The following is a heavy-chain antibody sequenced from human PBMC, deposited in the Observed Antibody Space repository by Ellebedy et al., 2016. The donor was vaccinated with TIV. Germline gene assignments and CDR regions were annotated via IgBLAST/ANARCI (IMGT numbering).Heavy chain of an antibody. D-gene: IGHD1-14*01. V-gene: IGHV3-23*01. CDR2: ICGSGDSP. Sequence: PGGSLRLSCAASGFTFSSYAMSWVRQAPGKGLEWVSAICGSGDSPHYADSVKGRFTISRDTSKNTLYLKMNNLRAEDTAVYYCARRSDHSSPGDYWGQGTLVTVSS. J-gene: IGHJ4*02. CDR1: GFTFSSYA. CDR3: ARRSDHSSPGDY.